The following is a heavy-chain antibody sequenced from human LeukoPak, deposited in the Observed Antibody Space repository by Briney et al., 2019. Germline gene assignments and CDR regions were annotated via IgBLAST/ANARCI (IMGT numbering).Heavy chain of an antibody. CDR3: ARGKTTVYCGGDCYAFDY. CDR2: INPNSGGT. V-gene: IGHV1-2*02. CDR1: EYTFTGYY. Sequence: ASVKVSCKTSEYTFTGYYMHWVRQAPGQGLEWMGWINPNSGGTNYAQKFQGRVTMTSDTSISTAYMELSRLRSDDTAVYYCARGKTTVYCGGDCYAFDYWGQGSLVTVSS. J-gene: IGHJ4*02. D-gene: IGHD2-21*02.